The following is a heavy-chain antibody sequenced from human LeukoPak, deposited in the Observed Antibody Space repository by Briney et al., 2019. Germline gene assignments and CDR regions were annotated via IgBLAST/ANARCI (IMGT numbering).Heavy chain of an antibody. Sequence: GGSLRLSCAASGFTFSSYSMNWVRQAPGKGLEWGSSISSSSSFIYYADSVKARFTISRDNAKNSLYLQMSSLRAEDTAVYYYAREMEDYWGQGTLVTVSS. J-gene: IGHJ4*02. CDR1: GFTFSSYS. CDR2: ISSSSSFI. CDR3: AREMEDY. D-gene: IGHD1-1*01. V-gene: IGHV3-21*01.